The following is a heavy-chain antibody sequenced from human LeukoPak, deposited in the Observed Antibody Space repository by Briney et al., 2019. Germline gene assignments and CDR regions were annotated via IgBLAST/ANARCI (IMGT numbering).Heavy chain of an antibody. CDR2: IIPIFGTA. CDR3: ARDLSGYSYGKFDY. CDR1: GGTFSSYA. D-gene: IGHD5-18*01. Sequence: GASVKVSCKASGGTFSSYAISWVRQAPGQGLEWMGGIIPIFGTANYAQKFQGRVTITTDESTSTAYMELRSLRSDDTAVYYCARDLSGYSYGKFDYWGQGTLVTVSS. V-gene: IGHV1-69*05. J-gene: IGHJ4*02.